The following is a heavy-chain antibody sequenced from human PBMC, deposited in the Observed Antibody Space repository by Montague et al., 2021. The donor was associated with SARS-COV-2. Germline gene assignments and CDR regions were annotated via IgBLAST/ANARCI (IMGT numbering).Heavy chain of an antibody. CDR1: DGSISSPNW. Sequence: SETLSLTCAVSDGSISSPNWWNWVRQPPGKVLVWIGEIYYTGNTNYNPSLKSRVTIFIDKSKNHFSLQLSSVTAADTAVYYCARGGTYHYGTDVWGQGTTVAVSS. CDR3: ARGGTYHYGTDV. V-gene: IGHV4-4*02. CDR2: IYYTGNT. D-gene: IGHD3-16*01. J-gene: IGHJ6*02.